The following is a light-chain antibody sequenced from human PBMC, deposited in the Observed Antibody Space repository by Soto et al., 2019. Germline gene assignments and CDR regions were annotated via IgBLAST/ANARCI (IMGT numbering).Light chain of an antibody. V-gene: IGLV2-14*03. CDR2: DVT. J-gene: IGLJ1*01. Sequence: QSALTQPASVSGSPGQSITISCTGTSSDVGGYNYVSWYQQHPGKAPKLMIYDVTNRLSGVSIRFSGSKSGNTASLTISGFQAEDEADYYCSSYTSSSTLYGFGTGTKVTVL. CDR3: SSYTSSSTLYG. CDR1: SSDVGGYNY.